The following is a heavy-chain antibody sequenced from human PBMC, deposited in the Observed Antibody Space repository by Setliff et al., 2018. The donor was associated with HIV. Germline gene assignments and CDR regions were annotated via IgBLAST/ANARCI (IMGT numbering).Heavy chain of an antibody. CDR2: INPDSGGT. J-gene: IGHJ6*03. Sequence: ASVKVSCKASGYTFNGYYMNWVRQAPGQGLEWMGQINPDSGGTNYAQKFRGRVTMTRGTSISTAYMELSRLRSDDTAVYYCAREITAAGGLNYYYYMDVWGKGTTVTVS. CDR3: AREITAAGGLNYYYYMDV. CDR1: GYTFNGYY. V-gene: IGHV1-2*06. D-gene: IGHD6-13*01.